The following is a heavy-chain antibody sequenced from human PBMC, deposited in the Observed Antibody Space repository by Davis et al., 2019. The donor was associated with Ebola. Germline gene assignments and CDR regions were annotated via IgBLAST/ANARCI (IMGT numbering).Heavy chain of an antibody. V-gene: IGHV3-21*01. CDR1: GFTFSSYS. CDR3: ARDLDYDFWSGYYMDYYYGMDV. CDR2: ISSSSSYI. J-gene: IGHJ6*02. D-gene: IGHD3-3*01. Sequence: GESLKISCAASGFTFSSYSMNWVRQAPGKGLEWVSSISSSSSYIYYADSVKGRFTISRDNAKNSLYLQMNSLRAEDTAVYYCARDLDYDFWSGYYMDYYYGMDVWGQGTTVTVSS.